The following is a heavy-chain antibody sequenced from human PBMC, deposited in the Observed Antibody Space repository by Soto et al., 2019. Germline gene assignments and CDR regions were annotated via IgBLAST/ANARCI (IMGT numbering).Heavy chain of an antibody. CDR2: IVVGSGNT. V-gene: IGHV1-58*01. D-gene: IGHD2-15*01. CDR3: AAREAAPDNYYYYYGMDV. Sequence: GASVKVSCKASGFTFTSSAVQWVQQARGQRLEWIGWIVVGSGNTNYAQKFQERVTITRDMSTSTAYMELSSLRSEDTAVYYCAAREAAPDNYYYYYGMDVWGQGTTVTVSS. J-gene: IGHJ6*02. CDR1: GFTFTSSA.